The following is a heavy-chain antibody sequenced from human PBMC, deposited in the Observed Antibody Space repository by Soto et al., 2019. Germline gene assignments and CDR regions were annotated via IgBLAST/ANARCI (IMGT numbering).Heavy chain of an antibody. CDR3: ASGSHGTFGGVIAPLGDYYGMDV. D-gene: IGHD3-16*02. CDR1: GGSFSGYY. Sequence: KPSETLSLTCAVYGGSFSGYYWSWIRQPPGKGLEWIGEINHSGSTNYNPSLKSRVTISVDTSKNQFSLKLSSVTAADTAVYYCASGSHGTFGGVIAPLGDYYGMDVWGQGTTVTVSS. J-gene: IGHJ6*02. V-gene: IGHV4-34*01. CDR2: INHSGST.